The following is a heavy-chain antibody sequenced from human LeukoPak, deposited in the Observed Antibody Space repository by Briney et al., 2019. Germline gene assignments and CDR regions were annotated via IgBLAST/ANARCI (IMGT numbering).Heavy chain of an antibody. J-gene: IGHJ5*02. V-gene: IGHV1-8*01. Sequence: ASVKVSCKASGYTFTSYDINWVRQATRQGLEWMGWMNPNSGNTGYAQKFQGRVTMTRNTSISTAYMELSSLRSEDTAVYYCARSYSSSWSKGDYGFDPWGQGTLVTVSS. CDR3: ARSYSSSWSKGDYGFDP. CDR1: GYTFTSYD. CDR2: MNPNSGNT. D-gene: IGHD6-13*01.